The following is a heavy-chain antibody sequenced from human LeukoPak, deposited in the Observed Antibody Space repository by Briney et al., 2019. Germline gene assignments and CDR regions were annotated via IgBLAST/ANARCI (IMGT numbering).Heavy chain of an antibody. D-gene: IGHD6-19*01. CDR2: IYSGGST. CDR1: GFTVSSNY. Sequence: GGSLRLSCAASGFTVSSNYMSWVRQAPGKGLEWVSVIYSGGSTYYADSVKGRSTISRHNSKNTLYLQMNSLRAEDTAVYYCARDSGIAVAGTVFAPNAFDIWGQGTMVTVSS. V-gene: IGHV3-53*04. J-gene: IGHJ3*02. CDR3: ARDSGIAVAGTVFAPNAFDI.